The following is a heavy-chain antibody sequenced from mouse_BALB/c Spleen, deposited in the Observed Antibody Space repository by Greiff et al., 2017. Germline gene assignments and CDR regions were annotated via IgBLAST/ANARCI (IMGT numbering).Heavy chain of an antibody. J-gene: IGHJ2*01. CDR1: GFNIKDYY. V-gene: IGHV14-4*02. CDR3: NPHYYYGSSYDY. D-gene: IGHD1-1*01. CDR2: IDPENGDT. Sequence: VQLKESGAELVRSGASVKLSCTASGFNIKDYYMHWVKQRPEQGLEWIGWIDPENGDTEYAPKFQGKATMTADTSSNTAYLQLSSLTSEDTAVYYCNPHYYYGSSYDYWGQGTTLTVSS.